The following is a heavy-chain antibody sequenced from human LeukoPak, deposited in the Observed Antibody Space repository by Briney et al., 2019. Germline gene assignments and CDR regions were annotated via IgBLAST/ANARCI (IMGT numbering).Heavy chain of an antibody. D-gene: IGHD3-10*01. CDR3: ASGSRRITMVRGVQHFDY. V-gene: IGHV4-34*01. CDR1: GGSFSGYY. CDR2: INHSGST. J-gene: IGHJ4*02. Sequence: SETLSLTCAVYGGSFSGYYWSWIRQPPGKGLEWLGEINHSGSTNYNPSLKSRVTISVDTSKNQFSLKLSSVTAADTAVYYCASGSRRITMVRGVQHFDYWGQGTLVTVSS.